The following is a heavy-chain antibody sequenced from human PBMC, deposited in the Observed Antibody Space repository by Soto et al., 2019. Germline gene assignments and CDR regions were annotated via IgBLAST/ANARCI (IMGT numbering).Heavy chain of an antibody. D-gene: IGHD3-9*01. V-gene: IGHV2-5*02. CDR1: GFSLSTSGVG. J-gene: IGHJ5*02. CDR2: IYWDDDK. CDR3: AHSLFDWLFGMGWFDP. Sequence: QITLKESGPPLVKPTQTLTLTCTFSGFSLSTSGVGVGWIRQPPGKALEWLALIYWDDDKRYSPSLKSRLTITTDTSKNQVVLTMTNMDPVDTATYYCAHSLFDWLFGMGWFDPWGQGTLVTVSS.